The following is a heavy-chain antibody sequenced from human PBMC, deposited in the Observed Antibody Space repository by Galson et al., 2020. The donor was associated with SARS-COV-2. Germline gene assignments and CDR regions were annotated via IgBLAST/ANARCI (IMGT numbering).Heavy chain of an antibody. V-gene: IGHV3-30*04. J-gene: IGHJ4*02. CDR2: ISYDGSNK. CDR1: GFTFSSYA. Sequence: GGSLRLSCAASGFTFSSYAMHWVRQAPGKGLEWVAVISYDGSNKYYADSVKGRFTISRDNSKNTLYLQMNSLRAEDTAVYYCARVWGGSYYALDYWGQGTLVTVSS. CDR3: ARVWGGSYYALDY. D-gene: IGHD1-26*01.